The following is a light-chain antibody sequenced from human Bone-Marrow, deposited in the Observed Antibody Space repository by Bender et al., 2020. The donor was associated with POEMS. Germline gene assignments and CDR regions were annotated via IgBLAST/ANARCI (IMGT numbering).Light chain of an antibody. J-gene: IGLJ2*01. CDR2: DFS. CDR3: SSYTSSSTPVV. CDR1: SSDVGGYNY. Sequence: QSALTQPPSASGSPGQSVTIPCTGTSSDVGGYNYVSWYQQHPGKAPKVMIYDFSKRPSGVPDRFSGSKPGNTASLTVSGLQAEDEADYYCSSYTSSSTPVVFGGGTKLTVL. V-gene: IGLV2-8*01.